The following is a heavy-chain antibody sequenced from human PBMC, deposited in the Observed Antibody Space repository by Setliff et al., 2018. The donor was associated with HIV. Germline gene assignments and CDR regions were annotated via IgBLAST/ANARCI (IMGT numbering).Heavy chain of an antibody. D-gene: IGHD1-1*01. CDR2: IHHSGST. CDR1: GYSITSGYY. Sequence: PSETLSLTCSVSGYSITSGYYWGWIRQPPGKGLEWIGSIHHSGSTYYNPSLRSRVIISVDTSKNEFSLKLRSVTAADTAVYHCSNWNTTVDADSWGQGTLVTVSS. J-gene: IGHJ4*02. CDR3: SNWNTTVDADS. V-gene: IGHV4-38-2*02.